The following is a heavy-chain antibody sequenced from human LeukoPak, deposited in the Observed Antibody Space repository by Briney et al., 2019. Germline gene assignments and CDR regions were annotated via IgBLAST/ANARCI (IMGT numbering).Heavy chain of an antibody. V-gene: IGHV4-61*02. Sequence: SQTLSLTCTVSGGSISSGSYYWSWIRQPAGKGLEWIGRIYTSGSTYYNPSLKSRVTISVDTSKNQFSLKLSSATAADTAVYYCARVERSGDYYDTSDAPWGQGTLVTVSS. CDR2: IYTSGST. CDR3: ARVERSGDYYDTSDAP. D-gene: IGHD3-22*01. CDR1: GGSISSGSYY. J-gene: IGHJ5*02.